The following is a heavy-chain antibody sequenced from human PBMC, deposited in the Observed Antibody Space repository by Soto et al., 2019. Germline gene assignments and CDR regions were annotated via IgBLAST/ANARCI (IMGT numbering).Heavy chain of an antibody. CDR3: AKDIGWNYVEPWLDP. Sequence: EVQLVESGGGLVQPGRSLRLSCAASGFTFDDYAMHWVRQAPGKGLEWVSGISWNSGSIGYADSVKGRFTISRDNAKNSLYLQMNSLRAEDTALYYCAKDIGWNYVEPWLDPWGQGTLVTVSS. J-gene: IGHJ5*02. V-gene: IGHV3-9*01. CDR1: GFTFDDYA. CDR2: ISWNSGSI. D-gene: IGHD1-7*01.